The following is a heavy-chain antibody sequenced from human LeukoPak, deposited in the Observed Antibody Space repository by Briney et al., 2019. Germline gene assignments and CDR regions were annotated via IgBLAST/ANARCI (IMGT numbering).Heavy chain of an antibody. J-gene: IGHJ4*02. D-gene: IGHD3-22*01. CDR3: ARASPNYYDSSGYYYDFLDY. CDR2: ISSSSSYI. CDR1: GFTFSSYW. V-gene: IGHV3-21*01. Sequence: GGSLRLSCAASGFTFSSYWMNWVRQAPGKGLEWVSSISSSSSYIYYADSVKGRFTISRDNAKNSLYLQMNSLRAEDTAVYYCARASPNYYDSSGYYYDFLDYWGQGTLVTVSS.